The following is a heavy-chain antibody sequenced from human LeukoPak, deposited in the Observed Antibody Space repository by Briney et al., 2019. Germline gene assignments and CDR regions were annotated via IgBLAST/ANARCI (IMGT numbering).Heavy chain of an antibody. CDR2: INHNGNVN. J-gene: IGHJ4*02. D-gene: IGHD5-18*01. Sequence: GGSLRLSCAASGFTFSSYWMNWARQAPGKGLEWVASINHNGNVNYYVDSVKGRFTISRDNAKNSLYLQMNSLRAEDTAVYYCARADTTMVDPYIDYWGQGTLVTVSS. V-gene: IGHV3-7*01. CDR1: GFTFSSYW. CDR3: ARADTTMVDPYIDY.